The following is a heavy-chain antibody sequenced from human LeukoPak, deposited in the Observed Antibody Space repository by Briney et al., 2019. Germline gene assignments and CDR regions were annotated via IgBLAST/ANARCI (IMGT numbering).Heavy chain of an antibody. CDR3: ARVGLGNWNLNELDY. D-gene: IGHD1-1*01. CDR2: ISNSGSAI. J-gene: IGHJ4*02. V-gene: IGHV3-11*01. Sequence: AGGSLRLSCAASGFIFSDYYMSWIRQAPGKGLEWLSYISNSGSAIYYADSVKGRFTISRDNAKNSLYLQMNSLRDEDTAVYYCARVGLGNWNLNELDYWGQGTLVTVSS. CDR1: GFIFSDYY.